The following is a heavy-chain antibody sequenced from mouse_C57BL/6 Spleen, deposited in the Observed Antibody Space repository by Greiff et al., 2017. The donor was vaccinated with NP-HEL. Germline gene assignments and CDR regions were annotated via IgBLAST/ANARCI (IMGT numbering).Heavy chain of an antibody. CDR1: GFSLSTFGMG. J-gene: IGHJ3*01. D-gene: IGHD2-3*01. CDR2: IWWDDDK. V-gene: IGHV8-8*01. CDR3: ARTIYDGYPAWFAY. Sequence: QVTLKVSGPGILQPSQTLSLTCSFSGFSLSTFGMGVGWIRQPSGKGLEWLAHIWWDDDKYYNPALKSRLTISKDTSKNQLFLKIANVDTADTATYYCARTIYDGYPAWFAYWGQGTLVTVSA.